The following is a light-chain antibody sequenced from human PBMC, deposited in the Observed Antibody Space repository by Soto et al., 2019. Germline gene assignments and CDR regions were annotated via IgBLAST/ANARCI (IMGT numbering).Light chain of an antibody. CDR1: QSVSSY. Sequence: EIVLTQSPATLPLSPGERATLSCRASQSVSSYLAWYQQKPGQAPRLLIYDASNRATGIPARFSGSGSGTDFTLIISSLEPEDFAVYYCQQRSNWPRTFGQGTKVEIK. CDR2: DAS. CDR3: QQRSNWPRT. J-gene: IGKJ1*01. V-gene: IGKV3-11*01.